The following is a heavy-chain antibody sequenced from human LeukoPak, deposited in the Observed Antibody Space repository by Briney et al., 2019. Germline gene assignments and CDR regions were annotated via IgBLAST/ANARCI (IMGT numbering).Heavy chain of an antibody. CDR2: ISSNGGST. CDR1: GFTFSSYA. J-gene: IGHJ4*02. D-gene: IGHD3-22*01. V-gene: IGHV3-64*01. CDR3: ARDRGSSGYYYIDS. Sequence: PGGSLRLSCAASGFTFSSYAMQWVRQAPGKGLEYVPAISSNGGSTYYANSVKGRFIISRDNSKNTLYLQMGSLRAEDMAVYYCARDRGSSGYYYIDSWGQGTLVTVSS.